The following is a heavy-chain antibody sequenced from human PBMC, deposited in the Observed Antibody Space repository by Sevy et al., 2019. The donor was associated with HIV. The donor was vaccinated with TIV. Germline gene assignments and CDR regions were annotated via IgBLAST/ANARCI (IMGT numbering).Heavy chain of an antibody. V-gene: IGHV3-33*06. CDR1: GFTFSNYG. CDR2: IWYDGSYK. CDR3: AKTFAIFGVLMSPDFVP. Sequence: GGSLRLSCAASGFTFSNYGMHWVRQAPGKGLEWVAVIWYDGSYKYYADSVKGRFTISRDHTKSTLYLQMNSLRAEDTALYYCAKTFAIFGVLMSPDFVPWGQGTLVTVSS. J-gene: IGHJ5*02. D-gene: IGHD3-3*01.